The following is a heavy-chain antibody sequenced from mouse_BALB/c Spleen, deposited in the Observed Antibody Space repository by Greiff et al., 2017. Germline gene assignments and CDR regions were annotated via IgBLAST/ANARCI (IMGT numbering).Heavy chain of an antibody. CDR2: IRLKSNNYAT. Sequence: EVKLEESGGGLVQPGGSMKLSCVASGFTFSNYWMNWVRQSPEKGLEWVAEIRLKSNNYATHYAESVKGRFTISRDDSKSSVYLQMNNLRAEDTGIYYCTGEVLGAMDYWGQGTSVTVSS. V-gene: IGHV6-6*02. CDR3: TGEVLGAMDY. CDR1: GFTFSNYW. D-gene: IGHD4-1*01. J-gene: IGHJ4*01.